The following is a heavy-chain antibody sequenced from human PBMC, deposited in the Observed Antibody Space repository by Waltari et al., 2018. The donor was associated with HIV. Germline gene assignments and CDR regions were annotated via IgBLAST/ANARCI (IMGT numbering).Heavy chain of an antibody. CDR1: GGSFSNNTYY. CDR3: ARGYQMLSMSDWFDP. J-gene: IGHJ5*02. Sequence: QLHLQESGPGLVKPSETLSLTCSVSGGSFSNNTYYWGWIRQPPGKGLEWIGSFYFGVTTFYNPSLKSRVAISVDTSKNQLSLRLTSVTAADTAVYYCARGYQMLSMSDWFDPWGQGTLVIVSS. D-gene: IGHD2-2*01. CDR2: FYFGVTT. V-gene: IGHV4-39*01.